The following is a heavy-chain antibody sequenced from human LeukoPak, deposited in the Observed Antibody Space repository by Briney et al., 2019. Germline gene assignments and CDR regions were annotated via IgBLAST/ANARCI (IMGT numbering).Heavy chain of an antibody. V-gene: IGHV4-39*01. CDR1: GGSISSSSYY. CDR2: IYYSGST. Sequence: SETLSLTCTVSGGSISSSSYYWGWIRQPPGKGLEWIGSIYYSGSTYYNPSLKSRVTISVDTSKNQFSLKLSPVTAADTAVYYCARQGNDFWSGYTPGFSFPPDFDYWGQGTLVTVSS. J-gene: IGHJ4*02. CDR3: ARQGNDFWSGYTPGFSFPPDFDY. D-gene: IGHD3-3*01.